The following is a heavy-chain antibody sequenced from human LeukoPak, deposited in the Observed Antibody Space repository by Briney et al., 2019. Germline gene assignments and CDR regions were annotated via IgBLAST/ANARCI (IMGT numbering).Heavy chain of an antibody. CDR3: ARGACRGGSCYGDFDY. V-gene: IGHV4-34*01. Sequence: PSETLSLTCAVYGGSFSGYYWSWIRQPPGGGLEWIGEINHSGSTNYNPSLKSRVTISVDTSKNQFSLKLSSVTAADTAIYYCARGACRGGSCYGDFDYWGRGTLVTVSS. CDR1: GGSFSGYY. J-gene: IGHJ4*02. CDR2: INHSGST. D-gene: IGHD2-15*01.